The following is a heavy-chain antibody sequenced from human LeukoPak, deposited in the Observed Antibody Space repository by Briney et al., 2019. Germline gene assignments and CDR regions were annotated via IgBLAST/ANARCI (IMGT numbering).Heavy chain of an antibody. CDR2: VYPSGST. J-gene: IGHJ4*02. D-gene: IGHD1-26*01. V-gene: IGHV4-59*01. Sequence: SETLSLTCTVSGASISSNYWSWIRQPPGKGLEWIGYVYPSGSTNYNPSLKSRVTISVDTSKNQFSLKLNSVTTADTAVYCCARAGGSWQFDYWGQGTLVTVSS. CDR1: GASISSNY. CDR3: ARAGGSWQFDY.